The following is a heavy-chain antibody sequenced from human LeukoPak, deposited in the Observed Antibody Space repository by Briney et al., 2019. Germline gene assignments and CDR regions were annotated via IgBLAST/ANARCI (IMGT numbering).Heavy chain of an antibody. V-gene: IGHV1-46*01. J-gene: IGHJ3*02. D-gene: IGHD6-6*01. Sequence: ASVKVSCKASGYTFTGYYMHWVRQAPGQGLEWMGIINPSGGSTSYAQKFQGRITMTRDTSTSTVYMELSSLRSEDTAVYYCAGPRRPHWHAFDIWGQGTMVTVSS. CDR1: GYTFTGYY. CDR2: INPSGGST. CDR3: AGPRRPHWHAFDI.